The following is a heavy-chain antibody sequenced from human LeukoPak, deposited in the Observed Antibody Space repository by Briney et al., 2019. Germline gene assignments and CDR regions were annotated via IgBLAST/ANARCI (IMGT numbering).Heavy chain of an antibody. Sequence: ASVKVSCKASGYTFTGYYMHWVRQAPGQGLEWMGWINPNSGGTNYAQKFQGRVTMTRDTSISTAYMELSRLRSDDTAVYYCARDPIEAAGRNYYYGMDVWGQGTTVTVSS. V-gene: IGHV1-2*02. CDR3: ARDPIEAAGRNYYYGMDV. CDR2: INPNSGGT. D-gene: IGHD6-13*01. CDR1: GYTFTGYY. J-gene: IGHJ6*02.